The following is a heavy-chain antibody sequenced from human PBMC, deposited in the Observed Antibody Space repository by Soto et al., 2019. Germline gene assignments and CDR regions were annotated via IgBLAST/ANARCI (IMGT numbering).Heavy chain of an antibody. CDR2: IIPFFGTP. D-gene: IGHD2-21*02. V-gene: IGHV1-69*01. J-gene: IGHJ4*02. CDR1: GGTFSNDA. Sequence: QVHLVQSGPEVKQSGSSVTVSCTASGGTFSNDAISWVRQAPGQGLEWLGRIIPFFGTPDYSQTFRGRLTITADESTGTAYMDLRSLRSDDTAVYYCAREVVTETTLGYFDYWGQGTLVTVAS. CDR3: AREVVTETTLGYFDY.